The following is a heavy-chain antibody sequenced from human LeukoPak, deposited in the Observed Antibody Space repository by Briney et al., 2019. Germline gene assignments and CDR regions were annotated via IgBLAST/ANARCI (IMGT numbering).Heavy chain of an antibody. J-gene: IGHJ5*02. D-gene: IGHD3-10*01. V-gene: IGHV4-39*07. Sequence: SETLSLTCSVSGGSISSSGYYWGWIRQPPGKGLEWIGCIFYSGRTYYNPSLKSRVTISVDTSKNQFSLKLSSVTAADTAVYYCARGAAMVRTSFDPWGQGTLVTVSS. CDR3: ARGAAMVRTSFDP. CDR2: IFYSGRT. CDR1: GGSISSSGYY.